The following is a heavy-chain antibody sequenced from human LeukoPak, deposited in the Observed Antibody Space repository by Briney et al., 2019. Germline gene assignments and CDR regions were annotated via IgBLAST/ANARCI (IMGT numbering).Heavy chain of an antibody. CDR1: GFTFDDNA. D-gene: IGHD2-2*01. V-gene: IGHV3-9*01. Sequence: SLRLSCAASGFTFDDNAMHWVRQAPGKGLEWVSGISWSSGSIGYADSVKGRFTISRDNAKNSLYLQMNSLRAEDTALYYCAKDIGSSTSCPIAWGQGTLVTVSS. CDR3: AKDIGSSTSCPIA. CDR2: ISWSSGSI. J-gene: IGHJ4*02.